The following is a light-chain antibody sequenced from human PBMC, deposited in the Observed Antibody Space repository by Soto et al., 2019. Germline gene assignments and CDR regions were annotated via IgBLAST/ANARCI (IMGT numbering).Light chain of an antibody. J-gene: IGKJ2*01. Sequence: DIQMTQSPSSLSASVGDRVTITCQASQDITKYLSWFQQKPGKVPKLLIYDAAELETRVPSRFTGSGSGTDFTFTISSLQPEDIATYYCQHYDNLPYTFGQGTKLEMK. CDR3: QHYDNLPYT. CDR1: QDITKY. V-gene: IGKV1-33*01. CDR2: DAA.